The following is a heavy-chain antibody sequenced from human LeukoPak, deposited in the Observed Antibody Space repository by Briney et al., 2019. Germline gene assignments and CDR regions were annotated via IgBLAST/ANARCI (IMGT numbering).Heavy chain of an antibody. D-gene: IGHD4-17*01. V-gene: IGHV4-31*03. CDR3: ARAVTSHYFDY. CDR2: TYYRGTT. Sequence: SETLSLTCTVSGGSISSSGYYWSWIRQHPGKGLEWIGYTYYRGTTYYNPSLKSRVTISPDTSNNQFSLKLSSVTAADTAVYYCARAVTSHYFDYWGQGALVTVSS. CDR1: GGSISSSGYY. J-gene: IGHJ4*02.